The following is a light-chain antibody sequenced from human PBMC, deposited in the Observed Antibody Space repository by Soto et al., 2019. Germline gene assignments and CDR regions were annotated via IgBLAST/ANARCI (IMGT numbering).Light chain of an antibody. CDR1: QSVRSSY. J-gene: IGKJ2*01. V-gene: IGKV3-20*01. Sequence: ETVLTQSPDTLSLSPGERATLSCRASQSVRSSYLAWYQQKPGQAPRLLIYGASSRATGIPDRFSGSGSGTDFTLTISRLKPEDFAVYYCQLYGSPPLYTFGLGTKLEIK. CDR2: GAS. CDR3: QLYGSPPLYT.